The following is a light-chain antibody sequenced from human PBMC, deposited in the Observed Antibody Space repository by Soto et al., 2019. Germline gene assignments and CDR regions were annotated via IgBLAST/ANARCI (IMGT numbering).Light chain of an antibody. V-gene: IGLV2-11*01. CDR2: DVS. CDR1: SSDVGNYNY. J-gene: IGLJ1*01. Sequence: QSVLTQPRSVSGYPGHSVTISCTGTSSDVGNYNYVSWYQQHPGKAPKLIIYDVSRRPSGVHDRFSGSKSGNTASLTISGLRADDEADYYCCSYAGSFTYVFGTGTKVTVL. CDR3: CSYAGSFTYV.